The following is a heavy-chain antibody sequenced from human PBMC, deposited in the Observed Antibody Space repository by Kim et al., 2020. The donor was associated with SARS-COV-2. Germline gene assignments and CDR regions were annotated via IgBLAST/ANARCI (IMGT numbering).Heavy chain of an antibody. Sequence: GGSLRLSCAASGFTFSDYAMSWVRQAPGKGLEWVSAFSGSGGNTYYADSVKGRFTISRDNSESMLYLQMHSLRAEDTAICYCERRVDATSGNFAYWGQGTLVTVSS. CDR2: FSGSGGNT. J-gene: IGHJ4*02. D-gene: IGHD2-8*01. CDR3: ERRVDATSGNFAY. CDR1: GFTFSDYA. V-gene: IGHV3-23*01.